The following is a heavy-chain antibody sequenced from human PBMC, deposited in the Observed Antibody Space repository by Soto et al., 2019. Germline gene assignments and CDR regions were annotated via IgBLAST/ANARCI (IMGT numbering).Heavy chain of an antibody. CDR3: ARGPTYSSLDY. CDR1: GGSFSGYY. CDR2: INHSGST. V-gene: IGHV4-34*01. Sequence: PSETLSLTCAVYGGSFSGYYWSWIRQPPGKGLEWIGEINHSGSTNYNPSLKSRVTISVDTSKNQFSLKLSSVTAADTAVYYCARGPTYSSLDYWGQGTLVTVSS. D-gene: IGHD4-4*01. J-gene: IGHJ4*02.